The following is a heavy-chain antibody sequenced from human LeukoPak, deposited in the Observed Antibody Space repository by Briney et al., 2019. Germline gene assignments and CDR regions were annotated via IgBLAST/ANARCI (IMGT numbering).Heavy chain of an antibody. CDR2: INHSGGT. V-gene: IGHV4-34*01. Sequence: PSETLSLTCAVYGGSFSGYYWSWIRQPPGKGPEWIGEINHSGGTNYNPSLKSRVTISVDTSKNQFSLKLSSVTAADTAVYYCASWDFWSGYFFDYWGQGTLVTVSS. CDR3: ASWDFWSGYFFDY. J-gene: IGHJ4*02. D-gene: IGHD3-3*01. CDR1: GGSFSGYY.